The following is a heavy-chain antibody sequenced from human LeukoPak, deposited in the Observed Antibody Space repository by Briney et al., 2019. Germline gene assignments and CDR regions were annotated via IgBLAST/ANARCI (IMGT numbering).Heavy chain of an antibody. CDR1: GFTFSSYG. CDR3: ASSYYYYSMDV. CDR2: ISYDGGNK. Sequence: GGSLRLSCAAYGFTFSSYGIHWGRQAPGKGLEWVAVISYDGGNKYYADSVKGRFTISRDNSKNTLYLQMNSLRAEDTAVYYCASSYYYYSMDVWGQGTTLTVSS. V-gene: IGHV3-30*03. J-gene: IGHJ6*02.